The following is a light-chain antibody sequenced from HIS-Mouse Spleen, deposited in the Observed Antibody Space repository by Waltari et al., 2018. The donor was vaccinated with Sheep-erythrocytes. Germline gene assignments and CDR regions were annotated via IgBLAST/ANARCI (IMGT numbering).Light chain of an antibody. V-gene: IGLV2-23*01. CDR2: EGS. J-gene: IGLJ3*02. CDR1: SSDVGSYNL. CDR3: CSYAGSSTWV. Sequence: QSALTQPASVSGSPGQSITISCTGTSSDVGSYNLVSWYQQHPGKAPKLMVYEGSKRPSGVSNRFSGSKSGNAASLTISGLHAGDEADYYCCSYAGSSTWVFGVGTKLTVL.